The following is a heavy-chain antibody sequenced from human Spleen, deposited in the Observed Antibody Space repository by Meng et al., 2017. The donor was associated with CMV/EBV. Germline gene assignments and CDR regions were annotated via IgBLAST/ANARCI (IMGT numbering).Heavy chain of an antibody. J-gene: IGHJ4*02. CDR2: IRFDGSEK. V-gene: IGHV3-30*02. Sequence: GGSLRLSCAASGFAFSSYGMHWVRQAPGKGLEWVVFIRFDGSEKYYADSVKGRFTISRDNSKNTVYLQMESLRAEDAAVYYCAKEGKSVYSGSSYASWGQGTLVTVSS. D-gene: IGHD1-26*01. CDR1: GFAFSSYG. CDR3: AKEGKSVYSGSSYAS.